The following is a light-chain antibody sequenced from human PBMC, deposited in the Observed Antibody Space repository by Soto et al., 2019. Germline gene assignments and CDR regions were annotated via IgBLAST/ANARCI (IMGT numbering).Light chain of an antibody. J-gene: IGKJ1*01. CDR1: QSVSSSY. Sequence: DSVLMQSPGTMFLSPGERPTLSCRASQSVSSSYLAWYQQKRGQAPRLLIYGASSRATGIPDRFSGSGSGTDFTLTICRLEPEDFAVYYCQQYGSSRTFGQGTKVDIK. V-gene: IGKV3-20*01. CDR3: QQYGSSRT. CDR2: GAS.